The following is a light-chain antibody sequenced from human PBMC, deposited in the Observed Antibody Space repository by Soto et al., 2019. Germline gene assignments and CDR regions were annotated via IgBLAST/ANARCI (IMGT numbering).Light chain of an antibody. CDR3: QQYGSSPTRSDT. Sequence: EIVLTQSPGTLSLSPGERATLSCRASQSVSSSYLAWYQQKPGQAPRLLIYGAFSRATGIPDRFSGSGSGTDFTLTISRLEPEDFAVYYCQQYGSSPTRSDTFGQGTKLEIK. CDR2: GAF. V-gene: IGKV3-20*01. CDR1: QSVSSSY. J-gene: IGKJ2*01.